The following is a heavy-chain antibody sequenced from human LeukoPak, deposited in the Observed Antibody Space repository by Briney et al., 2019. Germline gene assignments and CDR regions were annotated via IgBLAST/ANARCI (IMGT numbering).Heavy chain of an antibody. D-gene: IGHD2-8*01. Sequence: IPSETLSLTCAVYGGSFSGYYWSWIRQPPGKGLEWIGEINHSGSTNYNPSLKSRVTISVDTSKNQFSLKLSSVTAADTAVYYCARGLAVYAIDEYFQHWGQGTLVTVSS. CDR1: GGSFSGYY. CDR3: ARGLAVYAIDEYFQH. V-gene: IGHV4-34*01. J-gene: IGHJ1*01. CDR2: INHSGST.